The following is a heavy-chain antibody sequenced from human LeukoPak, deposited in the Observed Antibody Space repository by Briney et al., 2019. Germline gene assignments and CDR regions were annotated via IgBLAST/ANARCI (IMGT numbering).Heavy chain of an antibody. Sequence: ASVKVSCKASGYTFTGYYMHWVRQAPGQGLEWMGWINPNSGGTNYAQKFQGRVTMTRDTSISTAYMELSRLRSDDTAVYYCARENSSGGSCSVAFDIWGQGTMVTVSS. J-gene: IGHJ3*02. CDR1: GYTFTGYY. CDR3: ARENSSGGSCSVAFDI. D-gene: IGHD2-15*01. V-gene: IGHV1-2*02. CDR2: INPNSGGT.